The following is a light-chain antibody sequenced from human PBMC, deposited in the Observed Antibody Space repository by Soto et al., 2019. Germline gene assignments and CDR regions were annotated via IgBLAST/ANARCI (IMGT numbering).Light chain of an antibody. Sequence: QAVVTQPPSASGTPGQRVTISCSGSSSNIGSYYVYWYQQLPGTAPKLLIYRNNQRPSGVPDRFSGSKSGTSASLAISGLRSEDEADYYCAAWDDSLSGHVVFGGGTQLTVL. CDR1: SSNIGSYY. J-gene: IGLJ2*01. V-gene: IGLV1-47*01. CDR2: RNN. CDR3: AAWDDSLSGHVV.